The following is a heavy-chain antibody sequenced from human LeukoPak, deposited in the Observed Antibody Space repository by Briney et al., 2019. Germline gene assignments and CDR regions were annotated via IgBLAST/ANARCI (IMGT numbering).Heavy chain of an antibody. J-gene: IGHJ3*02. CDR3: ARWVSSSYDAFDI. V-gene: IGHV3-64*01. CDR1: GFTFSSYA. CDR2: TSSNGGST. D-gene: IGHD6-6*01. Sequence: GSLRLSCAASGFTFSSYAMHWVRQAPRKGLEYVSATSSNGGSTYYANSVKGRFTISRDNSKNTLYLQMGSLRAEDMAVYYCARWVSSSYDAFDIWGQGTMVTVSS.